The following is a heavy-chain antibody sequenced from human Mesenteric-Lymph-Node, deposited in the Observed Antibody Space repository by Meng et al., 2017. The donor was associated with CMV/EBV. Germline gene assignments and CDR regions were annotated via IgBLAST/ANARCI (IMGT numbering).Heavy chain of an antibody. D-gene: IGHD3-3*01. CDR3: AKGNSRFLEWAHLDY. CDR1: GFTFNTYN. V-gene: IGHV3-30*02. CDR2: IRFDGSNE. Sequence: GGSLRLSCAASGFTFNTYNMNWVRQAPGKGLEWVAFIRFDGSNEYYADSVKGRFTISRDNYRNTLYLQVNNLRPEDTALYYCAKGNSRFLEWAHLDYWGQGTQVTVSS. J-gene: IGHJ4*02.